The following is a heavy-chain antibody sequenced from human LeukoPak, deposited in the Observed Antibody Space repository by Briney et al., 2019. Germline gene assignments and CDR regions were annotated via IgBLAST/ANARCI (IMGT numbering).Heavy chain of an antibody. D-gene: IGHD3-22*01. Sequence: SETLSLTCAVYGGSFSGYYWSWIHQPPGKGLEWIGEINHSGSTNYNPSLKSRVTISVDTSKNQFSLKLSSVTAADTAVYYCARRYYDSSGYYTYYFDYWGQGTLVTVSS. V-gene: IGHV4-34*01. CDR3: ARRYYDSSGYYTYYFDY. J-gene: IGHJ4*02. CDR1: GGSFSGYY. CDR2: INHSGST.